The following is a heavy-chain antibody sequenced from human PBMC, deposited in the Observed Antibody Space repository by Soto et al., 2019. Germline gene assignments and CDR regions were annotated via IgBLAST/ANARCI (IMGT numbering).Heavy chain of an antibody. D-gene: IGHD3-3*01. CDR1: GFTFSSYW. J-gene: IGHJ6*03. Sequence: GGSLRLSCAASGFTFSSYWMSWVRQAPGKGLEWVANIKQDGSEKYYVDSVKGRFTISRDNAKNSLYLQMNSLRAEDTAVYYCARRNRFWSGYEPHYYYYYMDVWGKGTTVTVSS. CDR2: IKQDGSEK. V-gene: IGHV3-7*01. CDR3: ARRNRFWSGYEPHYYYYYMDV.